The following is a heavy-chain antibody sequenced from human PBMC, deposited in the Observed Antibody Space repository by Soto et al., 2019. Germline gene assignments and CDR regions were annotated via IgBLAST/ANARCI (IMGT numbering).Heavy chain of an antibody. D-gene: IGHD3-10*01. CDR3: ARDFVWFGEFPYYYYGMDV. CDR1: GFTFSSYG. CDR2: ISYDGSFT. J-gene: IGHJ6*02. Sequence: HPGGSLRLSCAASGFTFSSYGMHWVRQAPGKGLEWVAVISYDGSFTRYADSVKGRFTISRDNSKNTLYLQMNSLRAEDTAVYYCARDFVWFGEFPYYYYGMDVWGQGTTVTVSS. V-gene: IGHV3-30*03.